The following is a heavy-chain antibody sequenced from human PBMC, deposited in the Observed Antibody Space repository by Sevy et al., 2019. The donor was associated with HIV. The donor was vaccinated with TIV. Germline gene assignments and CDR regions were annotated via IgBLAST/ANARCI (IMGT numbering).Heavy chain of an antibody. D-gene: IGHD2-21*01. CDR1: GFSFSSYG. CDR2: IQYDGSNK. V-gene: IGHV3-30*02. Sequence: GGYLRLSCAASGFSFSSYGMPWVRQAPGKGLEWMSYIQYDGSNKDYADSVKGRFTISRDNSKNTLYLQMNSLRVEDTAVFYCVKEGGGEGGDHWGQGTLVTVSS. J-gene: IGHJ4*02. CDR3: VKEGGGEGGDH.